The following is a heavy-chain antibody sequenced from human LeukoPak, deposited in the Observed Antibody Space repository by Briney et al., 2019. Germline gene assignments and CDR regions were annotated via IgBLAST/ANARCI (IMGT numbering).Heavy chain of an antibody. D-gene: IGHD4-17*01. V-gene: IGHV4-59*01. Sequence: PSETLSLTCTVSGGSISSYYLSWIRQPPGKGLEWIGYIYYSGSTNYNPSLKSRVTISVDTSKNQFSLKLSSVTAAETAVYYCARVRYGDCXDXXGQGXXVTV. CDR3: ARVRYGDCXDX. CDR2: IYYSGST. CDR1: GGSISSYY. J-gene: IGHJ4*02.